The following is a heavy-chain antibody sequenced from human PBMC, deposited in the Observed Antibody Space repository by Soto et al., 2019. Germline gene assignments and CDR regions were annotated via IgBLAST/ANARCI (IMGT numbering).Heavy chain of an antibody. Sequence: GASVKVSCKASGYTFTSYGISWVRQAPGKGLEWMGWISAYNGNTNYAQKLQGRVTMTTDTSTSTAYMELRSLRSDDTAVYYCAREGTIFRGVSYGMDVWGQGTTVTVSS. CDR3: AREGTIFRGVSYGMDV. CDR1: GYTFTSYG. J-gene: IGHJ6*02. V-gene: IGHV1-18*01. D-gene: IGHD3-10*01. CDR2: ISAYNGNT.